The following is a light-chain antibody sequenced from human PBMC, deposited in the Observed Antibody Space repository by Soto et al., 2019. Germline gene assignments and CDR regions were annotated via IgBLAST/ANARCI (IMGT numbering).Light chain of an antibody. CDR3: QVWDTTSDPEGV. CDR2: YDR. V-gene: IGLV3-21*04. CDR1: DIGSKS. Sequence: SYELTQPPSVSETPGKTATITCGGSDIGSKSVNWYQQKPCQAPVLIMFYDRDRPSGIPARFSGSNSGNTATLTISGVEVGDEAYYYCQVWDTTSDPEGVFCGGTKLTVL. J-gene: IGLJ3*02.